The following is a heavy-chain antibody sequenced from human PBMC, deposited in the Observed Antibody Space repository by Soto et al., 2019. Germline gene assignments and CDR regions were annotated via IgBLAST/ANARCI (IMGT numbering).Heavy chain of an antibody. J-gene: IGHJ6*02. D-gene: IGHD6-13*01. Sequence: GGSLRLSCAASGFTFSNAWMNWVRQAPGKGLEWVGRIKSKTDGGTTDYAAPVKGRFTNSRDDSKNTLYLQMNSLKTEDTAVDYCTTEEESSWYHYYYGMDVWGQGTTVTVSS. CDR1: GFTFSNAW. V-gene: IGHV3-15*07. CDR2: IKSKTDGGTT. CDR3: TTEEESSWYHYYYGMDV.